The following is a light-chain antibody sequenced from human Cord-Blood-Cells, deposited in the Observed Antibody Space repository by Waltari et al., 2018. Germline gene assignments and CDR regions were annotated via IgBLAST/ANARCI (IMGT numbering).Light chain of an antibody. CDR2: KAS. CDR3: QQYNSYSCT. Sequence: DIQMTQSPSTLSASVGDRVTITCRASNSISSWLAWYQQKPGKAPKLLIYKASSLESGVPSRFSGRGSGTEFTLTISSLHPYDFATYYCQQYNSYSCTFGQGTKVEIK. J-gene: IGKJ1*01. V-gene: IGKV1-5*03. CDR1: NSISSW.